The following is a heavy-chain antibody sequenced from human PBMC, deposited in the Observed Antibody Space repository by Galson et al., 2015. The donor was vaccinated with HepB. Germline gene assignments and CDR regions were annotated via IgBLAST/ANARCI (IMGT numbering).Heavy chain of an antibody. CDR3: ARGARVVTQRKVYNWFDP. Sequence: SVKVSCKASGYTFTGYYMHWVRQAPGQGLEWMGRINPNSGGTNYAQKFQGRVTMTRDTSISTAYMELSRLRSDDTVVYYCARGARVVTQRKVYNWFDPWGQGTLVTVSS. V-gene: IGHV1-2*05. CDR2: INPNSGGT. J-gene: IGHJ5*02. D-gene: IGHD4-23*01. CDR1: GYTFTGYY.